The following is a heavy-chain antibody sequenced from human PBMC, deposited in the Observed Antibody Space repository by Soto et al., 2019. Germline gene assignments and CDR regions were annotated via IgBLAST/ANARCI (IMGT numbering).Heavy chain of an antibody. CDR3: ARERGYSGYEDYYYYYMDV. Sequence: GGSLRLSCAASGFTFSSYSMNWVRQAPGKGLEWVSYISSSSSTIYYADSVKGRFTISRDNAKNSLYLQMNSLRAEDTAVYYCARERGYSGYEDYYYYYMDVWGKGTTVTVSS. V-gene: IGHV3-48*01. CDR1: GFTFSSYS. D-gene: IGHD5-12*01. J-gene: IGHJ6*03. CDR2: ISSSSSTI.